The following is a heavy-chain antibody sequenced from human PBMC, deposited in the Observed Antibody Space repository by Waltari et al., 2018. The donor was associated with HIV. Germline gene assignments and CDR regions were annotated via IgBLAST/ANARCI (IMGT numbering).Heavy chain of an antibody. Sequence: EVQLVDSGGGSVQPGGSLRLSCAASGFTVSSYCMFWVRQVPGKGLVWVSRINSDGSSTTYADSVKGRFTISRDNAKNTLYLQMNSLRAEDTAMYYCTRGNGHAFDLWGQGTMVTVSS. CDR3: TRGNGHAFDL. J-gene: IGHJ3*01. V-gene: IGHV3-74*01. D-gene: IGHD2-8*01. CDR1: GFTVSSYC. CDR2: INSDGSST.